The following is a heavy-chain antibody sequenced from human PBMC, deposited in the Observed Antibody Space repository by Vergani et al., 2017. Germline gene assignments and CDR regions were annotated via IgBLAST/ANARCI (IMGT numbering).Heavy chain of an antibody. CDR2: IKQDGSEK. CDR3: AREYPGITMIVVADAFDI. D-gene: IGHD3-22*01. Sequence: EVQLVESGGGLVQPGGSLRLSCAASGFTFGSYWMSWVRQAPGKGLEWVANIKQDGSEKYYVDSVKGRFTISRDNAKNSLYLQMNSLRAEDTAVYYCAREYPGITMIVVADAFDIWGQGTMVTVSS. V-gene: IGHV3-7*01. CDR1: GFTFGSYW. J-gene: IGHJ3*02.